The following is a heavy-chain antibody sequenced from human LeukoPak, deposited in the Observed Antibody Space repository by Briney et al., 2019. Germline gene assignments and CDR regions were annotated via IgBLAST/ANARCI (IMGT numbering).Heavy chain of an antibody. CDR3: ARSPHILTGENFDY. J-gene: IGHJ4*02. CDR2: INPNSGGT. Sequence: ASVKVSCKTCVYTFTGYYMHWVRQDPGQGLEWMGWINPNSGGTNYAQKFQDRVSMIRDTSISTAYMHLSRLRSDDTAVYYCARSPHILTGENFDYWGQGTLLTVSS. D-gene: IGHD3-9*01. V-gene: IGHV1-2*02. CDR1: VYTFTGYY.